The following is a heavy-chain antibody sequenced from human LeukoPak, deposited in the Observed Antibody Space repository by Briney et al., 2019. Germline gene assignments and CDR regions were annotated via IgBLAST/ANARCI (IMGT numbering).Heavy chain of an antibody. D-gene: IGHD6-13*01. V-gene: IGHV3-53*01. J-gene: IGHJ4*02. CDR2: IYSGGST. CDR1: GFTVSANY. CDR3: AKAPGSSWAAFDS. Sequence: GGSLRLSCAASGFTVSANYMSWVRQSPGKGLEWVSIIYSGGSTDYADSLRGRFTISRDNSKNTLYLQLNSLRAEDTALYYCAKAPGSSWAAFDSWGQGTLVTVSS.